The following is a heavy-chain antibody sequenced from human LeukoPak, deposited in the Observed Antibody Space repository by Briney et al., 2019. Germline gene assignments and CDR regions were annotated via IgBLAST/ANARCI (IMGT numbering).Heavy chain of an antibody. CDR1: GYTFTDYY. CDR3: ARQNTGQLDY. CDR2: INAKSGDT. J-gene: IGHJ4*02. Sequence: GASVKVACKASGYTFTDYYIHWVRQAPGQGLEWMGWINAKSGDTEYAQKFQARVTMTRDTSITTTYMEVSRLSCDDTAVYYCARQNTGQLDYWGQGTLVTVSS. D-gene: IGHD2-8*02. V-gene: IGHV1-2*02.